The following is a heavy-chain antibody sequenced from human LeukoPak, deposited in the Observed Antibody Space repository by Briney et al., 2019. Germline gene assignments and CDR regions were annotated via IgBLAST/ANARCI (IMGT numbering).Heavy chain of an antibody. CDR2: IYYSGST. D-gene: IGHD6-13*01. CDR1: GGSISSYY. J-gene: IGHJ4*02. V-gene: IGHV4-59*01. CDR3: ARGDSSSWYSADY. Sequence: PSETLSLTCTVSGGSISSYYWSWIRQPPGKGLEWIGYIYYSGSTNYNPSLKSRVTISVDTSKNQFSLKLSSVTTADTAVYYCARGDSSSWYSADYWGQGTLVTVSS.